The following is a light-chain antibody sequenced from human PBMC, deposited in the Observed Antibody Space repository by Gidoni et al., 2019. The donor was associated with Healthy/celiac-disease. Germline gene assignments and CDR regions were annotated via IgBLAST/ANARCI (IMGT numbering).Light chain of an antibody. J-gene: IGLJ3*02. CDR3: SSYTSSSTWV. Sequence: QSALTQPASVSVSPGQSITIPCTGTSSDVGGYNYVSWYQHHPGKAPKLMIYDVSNRPSGVSNRFSGSKSGNTASLTISGLQAEDEADYYCSSYTSSSTWVFGGGTKLTVL. CDR1: SSDVGGYNY. CDR2: DVS. V-gene: IGLV2-14*03.